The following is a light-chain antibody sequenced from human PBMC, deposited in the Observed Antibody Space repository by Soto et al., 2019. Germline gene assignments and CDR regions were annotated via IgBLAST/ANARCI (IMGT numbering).Light chain of an antibody. J-gene: IGKJ5*01. CDR1: QSVSSSY. CDR3: QQYGSSSLT. Sequence: EIVLTQSPGTLSLSPGERATLSCRASQSVSSSYLAWYQQKPGQAPRLLIYGASSRATGIPDRFSGSGSGTDFTLTISKLEPEDFAVYYCQQYGSSSLTFGQGTLLEIK. V-gene: IGKV3-20*01. CDR2: GAS.